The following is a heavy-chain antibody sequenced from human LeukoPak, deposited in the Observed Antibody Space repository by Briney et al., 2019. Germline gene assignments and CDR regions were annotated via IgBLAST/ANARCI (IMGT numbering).Heavy chain of an antibody. Sequence: GGSLRLSCAASGFTFDDYGMSWVRQAPGKGLEWVSGINWNGGSTGYADSVKGRFTISRDNAKNSLYLQMNSLRAEDTAVYYCARDWKYYDFWSGYHNWFDPWGQGTLVTVSS. V-gene: IGHV3-20*04. J-gene: IGHJ5*02. CDR2: INWNGGST. CDR3: ARDWKYYDFWSGYHNWFDP. D-gene: IGHD3-3*01. CDR1: GFTFDDYG.